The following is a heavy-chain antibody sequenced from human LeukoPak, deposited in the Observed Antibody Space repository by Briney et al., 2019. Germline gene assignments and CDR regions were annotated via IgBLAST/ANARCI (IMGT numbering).Heavy chain of an antibody. CDR1: GGSLSGYY. V-gene: IGHV4-34*01. D-gene: IGHD2-2*01. CDR2: INHSGTT. CDR3: ARDPCSRSSCPLRY. Sequence: SETLSLTCAVSGGSLSGYYCNWIRQTPGKGLEWSGEINHSGTTNYNPSLKSRVAISVDTSKNQFSLKLTSVTAADTAVYYCARDPCSRSSCPLRYWGQGTQVTVSS. J-gene: IGHJ4*02.